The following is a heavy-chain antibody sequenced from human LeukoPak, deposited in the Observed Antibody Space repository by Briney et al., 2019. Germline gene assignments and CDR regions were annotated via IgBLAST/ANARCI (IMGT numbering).Heavy chain of an antibody. V-gene: IGHV3-21*01. CDR1: GGSFSGYY. CDR3: ARGGVVVPAASDY. CDR2: ISSSSSYI. J-gene: IGHJ4*02. Sequence: ETLSLTCAVYGGSFSGYYWSWVRQAPGKGLEWVSSISSSSSYIYYADSVKGRFTISRDNAKNSLYLQMNSLRAEDTAVYYCARGGVVVPAASDYWGQGTLVTVSS. D-gene: IGHD2-2*01.